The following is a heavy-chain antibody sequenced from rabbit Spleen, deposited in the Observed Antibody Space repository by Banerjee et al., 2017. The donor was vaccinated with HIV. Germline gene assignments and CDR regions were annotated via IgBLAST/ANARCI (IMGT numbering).Heavy chain of an antibody. D-gene: IGHD1-1*01. CDR1: GFSFSSSYR. Sequence: QEQLEESGGDLVKPEGSLTLTCTASGFSFSSSYRVCWVRQAPGKGLEWIACINIVTGKSVYASWAKGRFTMSRTSSTTVTLQMTSLTAADTATYFCARDLVAVIGWNFYLWGPGTLVTVS. CDR3: ARDLVAVIGWNFYL. CDR2: INIVTGKS. J-gene: IGHJ4*01. V-gene: IGHV1S45*01.